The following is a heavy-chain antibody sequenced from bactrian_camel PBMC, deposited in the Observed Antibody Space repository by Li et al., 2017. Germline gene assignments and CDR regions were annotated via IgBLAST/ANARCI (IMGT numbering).Heavy chain of an antibody. CDR1: GNTLTSSC. J-gene: IGHJ6*01. CDR2: IDSDGSAA. V-gene: IGHV3S6*01. Sequence: VQLVESGGGSVQVGGSLRLSCVASGNTLTSSCMAWLRQVPGKPREMVARIDSDGSAAYSDSVKGRFTISTDAARNTLYLQMNSLESEDTGVYYCAAEKGNYGDYCGPSWPFGNRGQGTQVTVS. D-gene: IGHD2*01. CDR3: AAEKGNYGDYCGPSWPFGN.